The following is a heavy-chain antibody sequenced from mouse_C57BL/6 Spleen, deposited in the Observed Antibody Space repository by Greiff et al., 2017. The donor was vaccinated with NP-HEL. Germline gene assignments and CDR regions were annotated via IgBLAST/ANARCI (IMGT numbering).Heavy chain of an antibody. CDR2: ISYDGSN. CDR3: AREESNWDFDY. J-gene: IGHJ2*01. D-gene: IGHD4-1*01. CDR1: GYSITSGYY. V-gene: IGHV3-6*01. Sequence: EVKLVESGPGLVKPSQSLSLTCSVTGYSITSGYYWNWIRQFPGNTLEWMGYISYDGSNNYNPSLKNRISITRDTSKNQFFLKLNSVTTEDTATYYCAREESNWDFDYWGQGTTLTVSS.